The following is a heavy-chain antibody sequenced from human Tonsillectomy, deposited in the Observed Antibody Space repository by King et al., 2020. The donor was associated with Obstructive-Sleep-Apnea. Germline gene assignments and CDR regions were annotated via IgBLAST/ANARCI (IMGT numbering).Heavy chain of an antibody. V-gene: IGHV3-30*02. CDR3: TKDVATTQGSDAFYI. Sequence: VQLVESGGGVVQPGGSLRLSCAASGFTFSSYGMHWVRQAPGKGLEWVAFTRFDGSIKYYADSVKGRFTISRDNSKNTLYLQMNSLRAEDTAVYYCTKDVATTQGSDAFYIWGQGTTVTVSS. J-gene: IGHJ3*02. CDR2: TRFDGSIK. CDR1: GFTFSSYG. D-gene: IGHD2-15*01.